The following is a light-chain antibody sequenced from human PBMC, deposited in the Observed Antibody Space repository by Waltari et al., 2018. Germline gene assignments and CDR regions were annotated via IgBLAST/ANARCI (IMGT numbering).Light chain of an antibody. V-gene: IGLV1-44*01. Sequence: QSVLLQPPSASGTPGQRVTLPCSGSYSNIGSNTVNCYQQLPGTAPTPLIYNNKLRPSGVPDRVSGSKSDTSDSLAITGLQSEDEADYYCAAWDDSLSGSYVFGTGTKVTVL. CDR2: NNK. J-gene: IGLJ1*01. CDR1: YSNIGSNT. CDR3: AAWDDSLSGSYV.